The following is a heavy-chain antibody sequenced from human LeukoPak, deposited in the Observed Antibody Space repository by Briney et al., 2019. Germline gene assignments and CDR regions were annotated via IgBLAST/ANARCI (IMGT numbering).Heavy chain of an antibody. D-gene: IGHD5-12*01. Sequence: GGSLRLSCAASGFTFRDYAMSLVRQAPGEGLEWVSSITGLGGSTFYADSVKGRFTFSRDNSNNMLYLQMNSLRTDDTAVYYCAKDSGYDYMDSWGQGTLVIVSS. CDR3: AKDSGYDYMDS. V-gene: IGHV3-23*01. CDR1: GFTFRDYA. CDR2: ITGLGGST. J-gene: IGHJ4*02.